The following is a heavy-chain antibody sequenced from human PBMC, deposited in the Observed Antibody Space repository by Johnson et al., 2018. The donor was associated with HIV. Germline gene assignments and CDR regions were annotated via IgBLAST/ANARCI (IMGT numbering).Heavy chain of an antibody. J-gene: IGHJ3*02. CDR1: GFTFSSYG. D-gene: IGHD2-15*01. CDR3: ARERRWWELPRGAFDI. CDR2: ISATGITL. Sequence: VQLVESGGGVVQPGRSLRLSCAASGFTFSSYGMHWVRQAPGKGLEWVSSISATGITLYYADSVKGRFTISTDNAKNSLYLQMNSLRPEDTAIYYCARERRWWELPRGAFDIWGQGTMVTVSS. V-gene: IGHV3-48*04.